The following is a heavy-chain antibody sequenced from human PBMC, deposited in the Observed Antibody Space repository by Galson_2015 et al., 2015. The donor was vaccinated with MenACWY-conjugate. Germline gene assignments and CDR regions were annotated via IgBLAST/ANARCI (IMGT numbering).Heavy chain of an antibody. CDR1: GGSFSGYY. V-gene: IGHV4-34*01. CDR3: ARGRVVLRGWRDY. D-gene: IGHD3-3*01. Sequence: ETLSLTCAVYGGSFSGYYWSWIRQPPGKGLEWIGEINHSGSTNYNPSLKSRVTVSVDTSKNQFSLKLSSVTAADTAVYYCARGRVVLRGWRDYWGQGTLVTVSS. CDR2: INHSGST. J-gene: IGHJ4*02.